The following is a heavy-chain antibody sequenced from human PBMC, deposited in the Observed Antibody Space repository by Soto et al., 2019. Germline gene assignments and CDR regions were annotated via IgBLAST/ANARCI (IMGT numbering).Heavy chain of an antibody. CDR3: ARSAIRVGGTLPRAVYLDY. CDR1: GYNFTAYW. D-gene: IGHD6-19*01. CDR2: SNPSESYV. V-gene: IGHV5-10-1*01. Sequence: GESLKISCRGSGYNFTAYWITWVRQFPRKGLEWMGRSNPSESYVRYSPSFEGHISISNEKSISTAYLQWSSLAASDTAKYYCARSAIRVGGTLPRAVYLDYWGLGTPVTVSS. J-gene: IGHJ4*02.